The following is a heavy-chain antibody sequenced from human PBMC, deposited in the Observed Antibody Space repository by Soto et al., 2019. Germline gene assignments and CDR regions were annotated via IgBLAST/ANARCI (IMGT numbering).Heavy chain of an antibody. CDR3: AREGRNPSLRSSNCLDH. Sequence: QVQLAESGGGVVQPGRSLRLSCATSGFNFSDYAMHWVRQAPGKGPEYVAVFSYDGFYKFYADSVKGRFTISRDNSKNTLYLEMNNLRVEDTAVYFCAREGRNPSLRSSNCLDHWGQGTLVTVSS. J-gene: IGHJ4*02. CDR2: FSYDGFYK. CDR1: GFNFSDYA. D-gene: IGHD1-1*01. V-gene: IGHV3-30-3*01.